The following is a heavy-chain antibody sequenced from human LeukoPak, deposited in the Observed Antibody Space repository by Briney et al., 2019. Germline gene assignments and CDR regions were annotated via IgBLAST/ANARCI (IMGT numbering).Heavy chain of an antibody. CDR1: GFSLSDFW. D-gene: IGHD3-22*01. Sequence: PGGSLRLSCVASGFSLSDFWMHWVRQVPGKELVWVALIRIDGNTNVADSVRGRSSISRDTAKNTLYLQMNSLRAEDSAIYYCAGDDNYYDGSSYSSGFDHWGHGTLVTVSS. CDR2: IRIDGNT. CDR3: AGDDNYYDGSSYSSGFDH. V-gene: IGHV3-74*01. J-gene: IGHJ4*01.